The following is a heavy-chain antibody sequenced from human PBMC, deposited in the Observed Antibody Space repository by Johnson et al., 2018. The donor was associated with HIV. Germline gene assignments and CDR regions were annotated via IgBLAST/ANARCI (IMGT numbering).Heavy chain of an antibody. J-gene: IGHJ3*02. CDR1: GFTFSNAW. CDR3: TTDQGYYGDAFDI. D-gene: IGHD3-10*01. Sequence: VQLVESGGGVVQPGGSLRLSCAASGFTFSNAWMSWVRQAPGKGLEWVGRIKSKTDGGTTDYAAPVKGRFTISRDDSKNTLYLQMNSLKTEDTAVYYCTTDQGYYGDAFDIWGQGTMVTVSS. V-gene: IGHV3-15*01. CDR2: IKSKTDGGTT.